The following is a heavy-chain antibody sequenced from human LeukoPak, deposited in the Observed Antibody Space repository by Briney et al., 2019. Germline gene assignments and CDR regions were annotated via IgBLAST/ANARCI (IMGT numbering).Heavy chain of an antibody. CDR1: GYTFTGYY. CDR3: ARDQVARDIVVVLAATGTIDY. CDR2: INPNSGGT. Sequence: ASVKVSCKASGYTFTGYYMHWVRQAPGQGLEWMGWINPNSGGTNYAQKFQGGVTMTRDTSISTAYMELSRLRSDDTAVYYCARDQVARDIVVVLAATGTIDYWGQGTLVTVSS. D-gene: IGHD2-15*01. J-gene: IGHJ4*02. V-gene: IGHV1-2*02.